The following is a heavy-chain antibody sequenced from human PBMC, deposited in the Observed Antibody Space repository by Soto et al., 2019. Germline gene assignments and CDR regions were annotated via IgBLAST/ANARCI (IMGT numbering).Heavy chain of an antibody. Sequence: QVQLVQSGAEVKKPGASVKVSCKASGYTFTGYYMHWVRQAPGQGLEWMGWINPNSGGTNYAQKFQGWVTMTRDTSISTAYMELSRRRSDATAVYYCASSAAAAGTGDYYYYGMDVWGQGTTVTVSS. CDR1: GYTFTGYY. V-gene: IGHV1-2*04. J-gene: IGHJ6*02. CDR2: INPNSGGT. D-gene: IGHD6-13*01. CDR3: ASSAAAAGTGDYYYYGMDV.